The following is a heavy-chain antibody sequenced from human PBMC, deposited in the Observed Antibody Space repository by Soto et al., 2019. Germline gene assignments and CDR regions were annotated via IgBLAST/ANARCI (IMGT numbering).Heavy chain of an antibody. Sequence: QVQLVQSGAEVKKPGSSVKVSCKASGGTFSSYAISWVRQAPGQGLEWMGGIIPIFGTANYAQKFQGRVTITSEESTSTAYMELSSRRSEDWAVYYCARHVPAAGYYYGMDDWGQGTTVTVSS. V-gene: IGHV1-69*05. CDR3: ARHVPAAGYYYGMDD. J-gene: IGHJ6*02. CDR1: GGTFSSYA. D-gene: IGHD2-2*01. CDR2: IIPIFGTA.